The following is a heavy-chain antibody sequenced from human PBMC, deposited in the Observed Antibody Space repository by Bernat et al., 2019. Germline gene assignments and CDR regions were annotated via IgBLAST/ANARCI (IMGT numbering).Heavy chain of an antibody. J-gene: IGHJ3*02. CDR2: ISGSGGAT. Sequence: EVQLVESGGGLVQPGGSLRLSCAASGFTFSNYVMSWVRQAPGKGLEWVSGISGSGGATYYADSVKGRFTISRDNSKNTLYLQMNSLRAEDTALYYCAKGETAIGYDAFDIWGQGTTVTVSS. CDR3: AKGETAIGYDAFDI. D-gene: IGHD2-21*02. V-gene: IGHV3-23*04. CDR1: GFTFSNYV.